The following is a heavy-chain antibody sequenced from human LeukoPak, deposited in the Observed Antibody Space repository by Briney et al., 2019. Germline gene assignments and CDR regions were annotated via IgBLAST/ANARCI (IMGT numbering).Heavy chain of an antibody. J-gene: IGHJ2*01. V-gene: IGHV4-34*01. D-gene: IGHD6-19*01. CDR3: ASGEKDSSGWSLVWYFEL. Sequence: SDTLSLTRALYGGSFSGYYWSLIRHPPGKGLEWIGEINHSGSTQYNPPRKSRVTISVDTSKNQFSLKLSSVTAAATAVYCSASGEKDSSGWSLVWYFELWGGGALGTVSS. CDR1: GGSFSGYY. CDR2: INHSGST.